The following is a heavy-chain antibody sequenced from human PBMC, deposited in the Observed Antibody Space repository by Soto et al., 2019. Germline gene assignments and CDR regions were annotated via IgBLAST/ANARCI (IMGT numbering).Heavy chain of an antibody. CDR3: ARVGPWVPYYYDSSPYTFENWFDP. J-gene: IGHJ5*02. D-gene: IGHD3-22*01. Sequence: SETLSLTCAVSGYSISSGYYWGWLRQPPGKVLEWIGSCYHGSSTYYNPSLNSHDTLSNDITNNHASLIQTLVTAADTAVYYCARVGPWVPYYYDSSPYTFENWFDPWGQGTLVTVSS. CDR1: GYSISSGYY. CDR2: CYHGSST. V-gene: IGHV4-38-2*01.